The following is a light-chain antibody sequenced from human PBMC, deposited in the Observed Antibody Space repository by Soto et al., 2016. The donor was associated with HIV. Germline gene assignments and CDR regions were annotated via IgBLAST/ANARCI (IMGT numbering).Light chain of an antibody. V-gene: IGLV3-21*03. Sequence: SYVLAQPPSVSVAPGKTASITCGGENIRSESVHWYQQKPGQAPVLVVHDDSVRPSGIPERFSGSNSGNTATLTISRVEVGDEADYYCQVWDSSSNPWVFGGGTKLTVL. CDR3: QVWDSSSNPWV. J-gene: IGLJ3*02. CDR2: DDS. CDR1: NIRSES.